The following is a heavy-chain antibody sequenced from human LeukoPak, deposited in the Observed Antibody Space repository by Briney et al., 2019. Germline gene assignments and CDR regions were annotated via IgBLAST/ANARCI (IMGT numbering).Heavy chain of an antibody. CDR3: ARGSLYYGDYVDFDY. V-gene: IGHV4-4*07. CDR2: IYTSGST. D-gene: IGHD4-17*01. J-gene: IGHJ4*02. Sequence: SETLSLTCTVSGGSISSYYWSWIRRPAGKGLEWIGRIYTSGSTNYNPSLKSRVTMSVDTSKNQFSLKLSSVTAADTAVYYCARGSLYYGDYVDFDYWGQGTLVTVSS. CDR1: GGSISSYY.